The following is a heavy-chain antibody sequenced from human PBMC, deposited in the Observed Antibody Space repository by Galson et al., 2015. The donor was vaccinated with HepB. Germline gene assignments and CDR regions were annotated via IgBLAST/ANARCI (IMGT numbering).Heavy chain of an antibody. CDR3: VTGRGWLVDD. CDR2: VSRSENA. Sequence: ETLSLTCTIPGGSISEYYCGWIRQSPGKELDWIGYVSRSENAKYNPSLKSRVTMALDTSKNQFSLRLTSVTAADTAVYYCVTGRGWLVDDWGQGTFVTVSS. V-gene: IGHV4-59*01. CDR1: GGSISEYY. D-gene: IGHD6-19*01. J-gene: IGHJ4*02.